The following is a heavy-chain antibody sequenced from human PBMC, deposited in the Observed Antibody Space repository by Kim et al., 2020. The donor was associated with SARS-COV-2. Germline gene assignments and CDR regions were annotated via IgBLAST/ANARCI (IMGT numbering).Heavy chain of an antibody. CDR3: ARHPGISAYYYYMDV. J-gene: IGHJ6*03. Sequence: PPLKSRVTIAVDTSKNQYSLKLSYVTAADTAVYYCARHPGISAYYYYMDVWGKGTTVTVSS. V-gene: IGHV4-59*08. D-gene: IGHD1-26*01.